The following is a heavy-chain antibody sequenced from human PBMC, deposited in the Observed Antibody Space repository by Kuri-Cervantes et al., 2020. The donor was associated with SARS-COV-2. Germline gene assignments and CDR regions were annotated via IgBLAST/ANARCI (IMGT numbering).Heavy chain of an antibody. CDR1: GGSFNNYY. CDR2: INQSGGT. V-gene: IGHV4-34*01. Sequence: SETLSLTCAVYGGSFNNYYWSWIRQPPGKGLEWIGDINQSGGTSHSPSLKSRVTISVDTSKNQFSLKLSSVTAADTAVYYCARGEVIVVPAAVAYYCYMDVWGKGTTVTVSS. J-gene: IGHJ6*03. D-gene: IGHD2-2*01. CDR3: ARGEVIVVPAAVAYYCYMDV.